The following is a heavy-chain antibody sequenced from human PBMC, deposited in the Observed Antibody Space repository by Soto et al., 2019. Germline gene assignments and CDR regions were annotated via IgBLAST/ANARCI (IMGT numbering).Heavy chain of an antibody. CDR1: GFTFSNYW. CDR3: ARNSPGVYALWVDV. J-gene: IGHJ6*02. V-gene: IGHV3-74*01. CDR2: IDTDGNSI. Sequence: EVQLVESGGGLVEPGGSLRLSCAASGFTFSNYWMRWVRQAPGKGLVWVARIDTDGNSINYADFVEGRLRISRDNAKNTLYLQMNSLRAEDTAVYYCARNSPGVYALWVDVWGQGTTVTVS. D-gene: IGHD2-8*01.